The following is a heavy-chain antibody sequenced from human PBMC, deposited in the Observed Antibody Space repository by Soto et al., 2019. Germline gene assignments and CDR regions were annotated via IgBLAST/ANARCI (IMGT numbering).Heavy chain of an antibody. D-gene: IGHD3-16*01. V-gene: IGHV1-18*01. Sequence: QVQLVQSGAKVKKPGASVKVSCKASGYTFTNFGISWVRQAPGQGLEWMGWISAYNGNTNYAQKFQGRVTMTTDTSTSTAYMEVRGLKVDDTALYYGAGGGTPSDYWGQGTLVTVSS. J-gene: IGHJ4*02. CDR3: AGGGTPSDY. CDR2: ISAYNGNT. CDR1: GYTFTNFG.